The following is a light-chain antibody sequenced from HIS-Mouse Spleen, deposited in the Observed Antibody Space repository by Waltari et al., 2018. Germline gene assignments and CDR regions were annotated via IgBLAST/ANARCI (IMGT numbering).Light chain of an antibody. V-gene: IGKV4-1*01. CDR1: QSVLYSSNNKNY. Sequence: DIVMTHSPDSLAVSLGERATINRKSSQSVLYSSNNKNYLAWYQQKPGQPPKLLIYWASTRESGVPDRLSGSGSGTDFTLTISSLQAEDVAVYYCQQYYSTPLTFGGGTKVEIK. J-gene: IGKJ4*01. CDR2: WAS. CDR3: QQYYSTPLT.